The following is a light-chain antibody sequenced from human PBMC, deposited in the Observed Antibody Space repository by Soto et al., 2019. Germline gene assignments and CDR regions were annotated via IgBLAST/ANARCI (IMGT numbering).Light chain of an antibody. CDR3: SSYTSSRGVV. CDR1: SSDVGGYNY. Sequence: QSVLTQPASVAGSPGQSITISCTGTSSDVGGYNYVSWYQQHPGKAPKLMIYEVSNRPSGVSNRFSGSKSGNTASLTISGLQAEDEADYYCSSYTSSRGVVFGGGTPLTVL. CDR2: EVS. V-gene: IGLV2-14*01. J-gene: IGLJ2*01.